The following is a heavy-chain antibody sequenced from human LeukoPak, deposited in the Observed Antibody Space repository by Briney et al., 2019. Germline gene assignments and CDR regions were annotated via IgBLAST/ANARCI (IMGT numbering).Heavy chain of an antibody. V-gene: IGHV4-59*01. D-gene: IGHD6-13*01. CDR2: IYYSGST. CDR1: GGSISSYY. J-gene: IGHJ5*02. CDR3: ASSRSWYNWFDP. Sequence: SETLSLTCTVSGGSISSYYWSWIRQPPGKGLEWIGYIYYSGSTNYNPSLKSRVTISVDTPKNQFSLKLSSVTAADTAVYYCASSRSWYNWFDPWGQGTLVTVSS.